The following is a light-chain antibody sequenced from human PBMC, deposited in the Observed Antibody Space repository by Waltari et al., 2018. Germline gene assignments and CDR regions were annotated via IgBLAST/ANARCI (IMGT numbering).Light chain of an antibody. Sequence: QSALTQPASVSGSPGQSITLPCTGTSSDVGGYNYVSWYQQHPGKAPKLMIYDVSKRPSGVSNRFSGSKSGNTASLTISGLQAEDEADYYCSSYTSSILYVFGTGTKVTVL. CDR1: SSDVGGYNY. CDR3: SSYTSSILYV. J-gene: IGLJ1*01. CDR2: DVS. V-gene: IGLV2-14*01.